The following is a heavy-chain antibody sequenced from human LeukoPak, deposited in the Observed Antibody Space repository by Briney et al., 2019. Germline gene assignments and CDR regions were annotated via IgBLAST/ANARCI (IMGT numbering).Heavy chain of an antibody. D-gene: IGHD4-17*01. Sequence: PSQTLSLTCAVSGGSISSGGYSWSWIRQPPGKGLEWIGYIYHSGSTYYNPSLKSRVTISVDRSKNRFSLKLSSVTAADTAVYYCARVPSYGDYTTGDYWGQGTLVTVSS. V-gene: IGHV4-30-2*01. CDR1: GGSISSGGYS. J-gene: IGHJ4*02. CDR2: IYHSGST. CDR3: ARVPSYGDYTTGDY.